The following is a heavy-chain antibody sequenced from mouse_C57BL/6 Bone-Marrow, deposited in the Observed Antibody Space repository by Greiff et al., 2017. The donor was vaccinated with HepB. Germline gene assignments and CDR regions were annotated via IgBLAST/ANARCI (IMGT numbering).Heavy chain of an antibody. D-gene: IGHD2-5*01. CDR2: ISYDGSN. CDR3: ARAGYSKGFAY. J-gene: IGHJ3*01. CDR1: GYSITSGYY. V-gene: IGHV3-6*01. Sequence: DVQLQESGPGLVKPSQSLSLTCSVTGYSITSGYYWNWIRQFPGNKLEWMGYISYDGSNNYNPSLKNRISITRDTSKNQFFLKLNSVTTEDTATYYCARAGYSKGFAYWGQGTLVTVSA.